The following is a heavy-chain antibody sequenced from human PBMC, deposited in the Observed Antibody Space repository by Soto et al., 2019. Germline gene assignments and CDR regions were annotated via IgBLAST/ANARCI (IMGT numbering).Heavy chain of an antibody. CDR2: ISYDGSNK. CDR1: GFTFSSYG. Sequence: PGGSLRLSCAASGFTFSSYGMHWVRQAPGKGLEWVAVISYDGSNKYYADSVKGRFTISRDNSKNTLYLQMNSLRAEDTAVYYCAKEGEGAPTINPNGPDYWGQGTLVTVSS. V-gene: IGHV3-30*18. CDR3: AKEGEGAPTINPNGPDY. J-gene: IGHJ4*02. D-gene: IGHD5-12*01.